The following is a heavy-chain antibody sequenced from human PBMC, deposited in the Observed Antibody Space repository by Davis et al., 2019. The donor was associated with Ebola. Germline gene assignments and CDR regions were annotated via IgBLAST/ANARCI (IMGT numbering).Heavy chain of an antibody. CDR3: ARGVYGNYGMDV. CDR1: GGSISSYY. Sequence: MPSETLSLTFTVSGGSISSYYWSWIRQHPGKGLEWIGYIYYSGSTYYNPSLKRRVTISVDTSKNQFSLKLSSVTAADTAVYYCARGVYGNYGMDVWGQGTTVTVSS. J-gene: IGHJ6*02. CDR2: IYYSGST. D-gene: IGHD5/OR15-5a*01. V-gene: IGHV4-59*06.